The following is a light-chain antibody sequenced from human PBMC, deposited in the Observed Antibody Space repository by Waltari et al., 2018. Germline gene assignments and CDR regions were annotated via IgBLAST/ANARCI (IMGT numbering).Light chain of an antibody. J-gene: IGKJ4*01. V-gene: IGKV4-1*01. CDR1: HSVFFPSNNKSY. CDR2: WAS. Sequence: DIVMTQSPDSLAVSLGERATINCKFSHSVFFPSNNKSYLAWYQQKPRQPPKLLISWASTREPGVPDRFSGSGSGTQCTLTISSLQAEDVAVYSCQQYYGIPLTFGGGTKVEIK. CDR3: QQYYGIPLT.